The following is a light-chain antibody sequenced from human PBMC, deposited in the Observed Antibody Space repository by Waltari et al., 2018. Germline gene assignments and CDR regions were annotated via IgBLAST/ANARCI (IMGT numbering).Light chain of an antibody. V-gene: IGLV1-44*01. CDR2: RND. J-gene: IGLJ3*02. CDR3: ATWDDGLGGVWV. CDR1: DSNIGDNV. Sequence: QSVLTQPPSASATPGHRVTISCSGSDSNIGDNVVNWYQQFPGTAPKLLIYRNDLRPSGGPDRFSASKSGTSASLAISGLQSEDEADYYCATWDDGLGGVWVFGGGTKVTVL.